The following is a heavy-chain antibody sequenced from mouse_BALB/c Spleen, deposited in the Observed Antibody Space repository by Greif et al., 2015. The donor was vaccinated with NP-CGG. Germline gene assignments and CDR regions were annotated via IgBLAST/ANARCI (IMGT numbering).Heavy chain of an antibody. CDR1: GYTFTSYW. J-gene: IGHJ4*01. Sequence: VQRVESGAELAKPGASVKMSCKASGYTFTSYWMHWVKQRPGQGLEWIGYINPSTGYTEYNQKFKDKATLTADKSSSTAYMQLSSLTSEDSAVYYCARYYYAMDCWGQGTSVTVSS. CDR2: INPSTGYT. CDR3: ARYYYAMDC. V-gene: IGHV1-7*01.